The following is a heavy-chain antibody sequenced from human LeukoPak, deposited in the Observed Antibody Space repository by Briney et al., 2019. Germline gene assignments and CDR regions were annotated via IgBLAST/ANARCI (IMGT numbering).Heavy chain of an antibody. CDR3: ARSQAYSSSWHYFDY. Sequence: SETLSLTRTVSGYSISSGYYWGWIRQPPGKGLEWIGNIYHSGSTYYNPSLKSRVTISVDTSKNQFSLKLSSVTAADTAVYYCARSQAYSSSWHYFDYWGQGTLVTVSS. D-gene: IGHD6-13*01. CDR2: IYHSGST. V-gene: IGHV4-38-2*02. CDR1: GYSISSGYY. J-gene: IGHJ4*02.